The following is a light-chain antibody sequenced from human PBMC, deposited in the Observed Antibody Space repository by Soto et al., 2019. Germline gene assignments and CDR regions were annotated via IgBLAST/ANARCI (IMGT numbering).Light chain of an antibody. J-gene: IGKJ1*01. CDR2: SAS. V-gene: IGKV3-15*01. CDR1: QTINTN. CDR3: QQCHDWPPWT. Sequence: EVVLTQSPFTLSFSPVERSTLFFIASQTINTNLAWYQQKPGQAPRLLIYSASTRATGIPARFSGSGSGTEFTLTISSLQSEDFAVYYCQQCHDWPPWTFGQGTKVDIK.